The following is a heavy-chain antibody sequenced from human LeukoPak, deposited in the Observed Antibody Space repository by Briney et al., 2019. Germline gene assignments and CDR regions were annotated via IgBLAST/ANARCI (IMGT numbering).Heavy chain of an antibody. Sequence: GVSLRLSCAASGVTFSSYWMSWVRQAPGKGLEWVANIKQDGSEKYYVDSVKGRFAISRDNAKNSLYLQMNSLRAEDTAVYYCASGWQLSALDYWGQGTLVTVSS. CDR1: GVTFSSYW. CDR2: IKQDGSEK. CDR3: ASGWQLSALDY. D-gene: IGHD2-15*01. J-gene: IGHJ4*02. V-gene: IGHV3-7*01.